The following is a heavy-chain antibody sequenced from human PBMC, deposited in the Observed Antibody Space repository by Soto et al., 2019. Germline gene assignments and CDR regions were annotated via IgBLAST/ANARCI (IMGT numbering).Heavy chain of an antibody. CDR3: ARSLGYSSGCDQQEFDY. CDR1: GYTFTSYA. V-gene: IGHV1-3*01. CDR2: INAGNGNT. J-gene: IGHJ4*02. Sequence: ASVKVSCKASGYTFTSYAMHWVRQAPGQRLEWMGWINAGNGNTKYSQKFQGRVTITRDTSASTAYMELSSLRSEDTAVYYCARSLGYSSGCDQQEFDYWGQGTLVTVSS. D-gene: IGHD6-19*01.